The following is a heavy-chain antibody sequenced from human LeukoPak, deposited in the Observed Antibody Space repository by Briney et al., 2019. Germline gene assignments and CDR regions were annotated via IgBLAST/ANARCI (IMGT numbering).Heavy chain of an antibody. Sequence: SGGSLRLSCAASGFTFSSYAMSWVRQAPGKGLEWVSAISGSGGSTYYADSVKGRFTISRDNSKNTLYLQMNSLRAEDTAVYYCAKVGVTIFGPLDNKGYFDYWGQGTLVTVSS. CDR3: AKVGVTIFGPLDNKGYFDY. J-gene: IGHJ4*02. D-gene: IGHD3-3*01. V-gene: IGHV3-23*01. CDR1: GFTFSSYA. CDR2: ISGSGGST.